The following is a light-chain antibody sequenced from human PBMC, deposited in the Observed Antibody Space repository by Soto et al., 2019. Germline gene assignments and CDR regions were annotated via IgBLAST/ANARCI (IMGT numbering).Light chain of an antibody. CDR2: GAS. V-gene: IGKV3-20*01. J-gene: IGKJ1*01. CDR1: QSVSSTY. Sequence: EIVLTQSPGTLSLSPGGRATLSCRASQSVSSTYLAWYQQKPGQSPRFLIYGASNRATGIPDRFSRSGSGKYCTLTISRLEAEEFAVYYCQQYGGSWTFGQGTKVEMK. CDR3: QQYGGSWT.